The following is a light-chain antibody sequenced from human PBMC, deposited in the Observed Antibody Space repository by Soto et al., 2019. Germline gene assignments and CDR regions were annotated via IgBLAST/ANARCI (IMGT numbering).Light chain of an antibody. CDR2: DAS. Sequence: EIVLTQSPATLSLSPGERATLPCRASQSVTNSLAWYQQKPGQAPRLLVYDASNRATGIPTRFSGSGSGTDFTLTISNLEPEDFAVYYCQQHISWPLTFGGGTKVDIK. V-gene: IGKV3-11*01. CDR3: QQHISWPLT. CDR1: QSVTNS. J-gene: IGKJ4*01.